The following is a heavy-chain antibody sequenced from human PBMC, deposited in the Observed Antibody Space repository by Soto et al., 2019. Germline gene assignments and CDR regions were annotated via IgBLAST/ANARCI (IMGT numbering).Heavy chain of an antibody. CDR2: IYYSGST. CDR3: ARVYADYYDRAEYFQH. Sequence: QVQLQESGPGLVKPSQTLSLTCTVSGGSISSGGYYWSWIRQHPGKGLEWIGYIYYSGSTYYNPSLKSRVTISVDTSKNQFSLKLSSVTAADTAVYYCARVYADYYDRAEYFQHWGQGTLVTVSS. V-gene: IGHV4-31*03. CDR1: GGSISSGGYY. D-gene: IGHD3-10*02. J-gene: IGHJ1*01.